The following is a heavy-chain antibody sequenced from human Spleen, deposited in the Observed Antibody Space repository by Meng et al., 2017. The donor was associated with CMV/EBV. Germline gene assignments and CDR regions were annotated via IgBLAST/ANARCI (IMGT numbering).Heavy chain of an antibody. CDR1: GFTFSTNS. CDR2: IGASTKYI. V-gene: IGHV3-21*01. Sequence: GESLKISCAASGFTFSTNSMNWVRQTPGKGLEWVSYIGASTKYIYYADLVKGRFTISRDNAKNSLYLQMNSLRAEDTAVYYCATSRGDGYKLLDYWGHGTLVTVSS. D-gene: IGHD5-24*01. CDR3: ATSRGDGYKLLDY. J-gene: IGHJ4*01.